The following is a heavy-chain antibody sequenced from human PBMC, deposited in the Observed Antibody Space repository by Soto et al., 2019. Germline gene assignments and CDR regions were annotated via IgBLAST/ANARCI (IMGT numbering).Heavy chain of an antibody. CDR1: KGSFSGYY. J-gene: IGHJ4*03. Sequence: SETMSLTCAVNKGSFSGYYWNWIRQPPGKGLEWIGEISQSGSTDYNVSLKSRVTISVDKSKNQSSLKLRSVTAADTAVYYCARGDSGSYFDYWGQGNLVTVSS. CDR3: ARGDSGSYFDY. D-gene: IGHD1-26*01. V-gene: IGHV4-34*01. CDR2: ISQSGST.